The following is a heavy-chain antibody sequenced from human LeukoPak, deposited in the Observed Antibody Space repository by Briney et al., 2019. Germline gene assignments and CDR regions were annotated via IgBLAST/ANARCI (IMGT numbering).Heavy chain of an antibody. J-gene: IGHJ6*02. CDR1: GFTFSSYS. CDR2: ISSSSSYI. Sequence: GGSLRLSCAASGFTFSSYSMNWVRQAPGKGLEGVSSISSSSSYIYYADSVKGRFTISRDNAKNSLYLQMNSLRAEDTAVYYCARDLSSILDVWGQGTTVTVSS. CDR3: ARDLSSILDV. D-gene: IGHD2-21*01. V-gene: IGHV3-21*01.